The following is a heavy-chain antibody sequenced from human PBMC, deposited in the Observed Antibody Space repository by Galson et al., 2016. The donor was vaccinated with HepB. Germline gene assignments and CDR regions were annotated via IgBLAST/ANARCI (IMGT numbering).Heavy chain of an antibody. J-gene: IGHJ4*02. D-gene: IGHD3-10*01. CDR2: IKQDGSEK. CDR3: ANVVRRDPFDH. CDR1: GFTFSSYW. V-gene: IGHV3-7*02. Sequence: CAASGFTFSSYWMSWVRQAPGKGLEWVANIKQDGSEKYYVGSVKGRFTISRDNAKNSLYLQMNSLRGEDRAVYYCANVVRRDPFDHWGQGALVTVSS.